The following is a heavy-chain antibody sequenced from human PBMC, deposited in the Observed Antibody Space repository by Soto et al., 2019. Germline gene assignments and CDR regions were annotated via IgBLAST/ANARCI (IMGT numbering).Heavy chain of an antibody. CDR2: IDWDDDK. V-gene: IGHV2-70*11. CDR3: ARTRIAVAGTAYYYYGMDI. D-gene: IGHD6-19*01. J-gene: IGHJ6*02. Sequence: GSGATLVNPTQTLTLTCTFSGFSLSTSGMCVSWIRQPPGKALEWLARIDWDDDKYYSTSLKTRLTISKDTSKNQVVLTMTNMDPVDTATYYCARTRIAVAGTAYYYYGMDIWGQGTTVTVSS. CDR1: GFSLSTSGMC.